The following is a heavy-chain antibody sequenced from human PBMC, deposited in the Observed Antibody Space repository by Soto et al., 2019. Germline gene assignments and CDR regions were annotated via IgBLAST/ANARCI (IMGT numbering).Heavy chain of an antibody. J-gene: IGHJ3*02. CDR1: GYTFTSYD. D-gene: IGHD6-19*01. V-gene: IGHV1-8*01. CDR3: ARLSIAVAGTEELDAFDI. CDR2: MNPNSGNT. Sequence: GASVKVSCKASGYTFTSYDINWVRQATGQGLERIGWMNPNSGNTGYAQKFQGRVTMTRNTSISTAYMELSSLRSEDTAVYYCARLSIAVAGTEELDAFDIWGQGTMVTVSS.